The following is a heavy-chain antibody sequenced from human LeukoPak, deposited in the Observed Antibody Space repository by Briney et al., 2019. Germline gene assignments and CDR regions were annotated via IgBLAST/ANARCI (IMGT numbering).Heavy chain of an antibody. V-gene: IGHV3-23*01. CDR3: AKRGVVTRVILVGFHKEAYYFDS. Sequence: GGSLRLSCAVSGITLSNYGMSWVRQAPGKGLEWVAGISDSGGRTNYADSVKGRFTISRDNPKNALYLQMNSLRAEDTAVYFCAKRGVVTRVILVGFHKEAYYFDSWGQGALVTVSS. D-gene: IGHD3-22*01. CDR2: ISDSGGRT. J-gene: IGHJ4*02. CDR1: GITLSNYG.